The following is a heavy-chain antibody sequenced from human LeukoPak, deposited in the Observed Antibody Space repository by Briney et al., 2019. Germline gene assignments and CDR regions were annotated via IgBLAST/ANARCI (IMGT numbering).Heavy chain of an antibody. CDR3: AREGKVVPAPPVDY. Sequence: GGSLRLSCAASGFTFSSYWMSWVRQAPGKGLEWVANIKQDGSEKYYVDSVKGRFTISRDNAKNSLYLQMNSLRAEDTAVYYCAREGKVVPAPPVDYWGQGTLVTVSS. V-gene: IGHV3-7*01. CDR2: IKQDGSEK. J-gene: IGHJ4*02. CDR1: GFTFSSYW. D-gene: IGHD2-2*01.